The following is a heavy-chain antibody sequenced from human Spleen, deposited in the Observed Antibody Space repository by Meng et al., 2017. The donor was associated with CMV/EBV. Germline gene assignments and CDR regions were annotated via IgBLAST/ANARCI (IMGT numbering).Heavy chain of an antibody. CDR2: ITGAGSA. V-gene: IGHV3-53*01. J-gene: IGHJ4*02. CDR3: AKDGEGGQQLVVYFDY. Sequence: GESLKISCVASGITVNRDYISWVRQAPGKGLEWVSFITGAGSAYYADSVKGRFIISRDNSKDTVYLQMSSLRVADTAVYSCAKDGEGGQQLVVYFDYWGQGALVTVSS. CDR1: GITVNRDY. D-gene: IGHD6-13*01.